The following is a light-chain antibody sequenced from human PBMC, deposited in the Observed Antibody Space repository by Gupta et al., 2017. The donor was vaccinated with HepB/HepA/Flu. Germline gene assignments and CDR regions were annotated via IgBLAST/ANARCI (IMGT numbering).Light chain of an antibody. CDR2: KAS. J-gene: IGKJ1*01. CDR3: RHYSGYSWT. V-gene: IGKV1-5*03. Sequence: DIQMTQSPPTLSASVGDRVTITCRASQSISSWLAWYQQTPGNSPKLLIYKASSSEIGVPSRFSGSGSGTXFTLTIXSLEPDDFATYYCRHYSGYSWTFGXGTKVEI. CDR1: QSISSW.